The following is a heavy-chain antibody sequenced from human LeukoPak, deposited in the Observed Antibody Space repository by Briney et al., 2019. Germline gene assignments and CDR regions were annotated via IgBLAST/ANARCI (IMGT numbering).Heavy chain of an antibody. D-gene: IGHD6-25*01. CDR3: AKDIFPATGPYAFDI. Sequence: PGRSLRLSCAASGFTFDDYAMHWVRQAPGKGLEWVSGISWNSGSIGYADSVKGRSTISRDNAKNSLYLQMNSLRAEDTALYYCAKDIFPATGPYAFDIWGQGTMVTVSS. CDR1: GFTFDDYA. CDR2: ISWNSGSI. V-gene: IGHV3-9*01. J-gene: IGHJ3*02.